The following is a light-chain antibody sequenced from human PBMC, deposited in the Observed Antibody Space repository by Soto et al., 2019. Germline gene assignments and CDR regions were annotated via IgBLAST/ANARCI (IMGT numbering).Light chain of an antibody. CDR3: QQYDNLPPNT. V-gene: IGKV1-33*01. J-gene: IGKJ2*01. CDR1: QDISNY. CDR2: DAS. Sequence: DIQMTQSPSSLSASVGDRVTITCQARQDISNYLNWYQQKPGKAPKLLIYDASNLETGVPSRFSGSGSGTDFTFTISSLQPEDIATYYCQQYDNLPPNTFGQGTKLEIK.